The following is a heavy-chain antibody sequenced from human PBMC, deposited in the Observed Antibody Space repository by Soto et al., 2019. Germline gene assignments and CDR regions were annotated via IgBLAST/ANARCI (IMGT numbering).Heavy chain of an antibody. D-gene: IGHD6-13*01. Sequence: QLQLQESGPGLVKPSETLSLTCTVSGGSISSSSYYWGWIRQPPVKGLEWIGSIYYSGSTYYNPSLKSRVTISVDTSKNQFSLKLSSVTAVDTAVYYRARLPAGQLVPYFDYWGQGTLVTVS. CDR1: GGSISSSSYY. J-gene: IGHJ4*02. CDR3: ARLPAGQLVPYFDY. CDR2: IYYSGST. V-gene: IGHV4-39*01.